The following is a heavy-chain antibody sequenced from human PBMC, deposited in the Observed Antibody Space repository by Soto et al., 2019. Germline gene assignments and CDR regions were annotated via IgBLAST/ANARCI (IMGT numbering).Heavy chain of an antibody. CDR2: MHHTQGT. CDR3: ARVPFVGYFDWLDP. Sequence: PSEALSLTCSVSGASISSYYWTWIRQPPGGGLEWIGYMHHTQGTNDNPSLRGRVHMSIDTSMNQFSLRLTSVTAADTAVYYCARVPFVGYFDWLDPWGHGTPVPVSP. V-gene: IGHV4-59*01. J-gene: IGHJ5*02. D-gene: IGHD3-9*01. CDR1: GASISSYY.